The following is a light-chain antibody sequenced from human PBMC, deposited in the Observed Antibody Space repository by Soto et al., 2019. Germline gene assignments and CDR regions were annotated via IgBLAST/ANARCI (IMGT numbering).Light chain of an antibody. CDR3: QQRSNWPLT. CDR2: DAY. V-gene: IGKV3-11*01. J-gene: IGKJ4*01. CDR1: QSVSSY. Sequence: EIVLTQSPATLSLSPGERATLSCRASQSVSSYLAWYQQKPGQAPRLLIYDAYNRATGVPVRFSGSGSGTDFTLTISSLEPEDFAVYTCQQRSNWPLTFGGGTKVEMK.